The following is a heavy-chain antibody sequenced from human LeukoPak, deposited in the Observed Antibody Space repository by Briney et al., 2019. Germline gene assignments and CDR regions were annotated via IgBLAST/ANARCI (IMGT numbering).Heavy chain of an antibody. CDR1: GYTFTSYA. CDR3: ARELEDYGDYDY. Sequence: ASVKVSCKASGYTFTSYAMHWVRQAPGQRLEWMGWINAGNGNTKYSQKFQGRVTITRDTSASTAYMELSSLRSEDTAVYYCARELEDYGDYDYWGQGTLVTVSS. J-gene: IGHJ4*02. CDR2: INAGNGNT. V-gene: IGHV1-3*01. D-gene: IGHD4-17*01.